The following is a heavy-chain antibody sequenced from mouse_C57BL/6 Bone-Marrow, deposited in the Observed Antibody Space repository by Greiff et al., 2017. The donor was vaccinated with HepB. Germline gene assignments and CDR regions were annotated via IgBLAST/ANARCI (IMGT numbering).Heavy chain of an antibody. D-gene: IGHD1-1*01. CDR3: ARACYGSRWFAY. V-gene: IGHV1-80*01. Sequence: VQLQQSGAELVKPGASVKISCKASGYAFSSYWMNWVKQRPGKGLEWIGQIYPGDGDTNYNGKFKGKATLTADKSSSTAYMQLSSLTSEDSAVYFCARACYGSRWFAYWGQGTLVTVSA. CDR2: IYPGDGDT. CDR1: GYAFSSYW. J-gene: IGHJ3*01.